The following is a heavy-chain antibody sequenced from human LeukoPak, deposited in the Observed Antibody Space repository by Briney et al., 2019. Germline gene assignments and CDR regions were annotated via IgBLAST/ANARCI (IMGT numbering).Heavy chain of an antibody. CDR1: GYTFTTLD. J-gene: IGHJ4*02. Sequence: ASVKVSCKASGYTFTTLDINWVRQATGQGLEWMGWINPKSGNTGHAQKFQGRVTITADESTSTAYMELSSLRSEDTAVYYCARETYPFRLGIGYWGQGTLVTVSS. CDR2: INPKSGNT. V-gene: IGHV1-8*03. D-gene: IGHD3/OR15-3a*01. CDR3: ARETYPFRLGIGY.